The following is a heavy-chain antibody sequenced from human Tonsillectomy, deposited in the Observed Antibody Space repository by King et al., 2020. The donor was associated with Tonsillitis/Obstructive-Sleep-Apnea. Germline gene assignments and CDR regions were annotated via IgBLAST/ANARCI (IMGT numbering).Heavy chain of an antibody. Sequence: VQLVESGGGLVQPGGSLRLSCAASGFIFSSYEMNWVRQAPGKGLEWVSYISSRGSTIYYADSVKGLFTISRDNAKNSLYLQMNSLRAEDTAVYYCAWGPPVGPQTPDYYYGMDVGGQGTTVTVSS. D-gene: IGHD1-26*01. CDR3: AWGPPVGPQTPDYYYGMDV. V-gene: IGHV3-48*03. CDR2: ISSRGSTI. CDR1: GFIFSSYE. J-gene: IGHJ6*02.